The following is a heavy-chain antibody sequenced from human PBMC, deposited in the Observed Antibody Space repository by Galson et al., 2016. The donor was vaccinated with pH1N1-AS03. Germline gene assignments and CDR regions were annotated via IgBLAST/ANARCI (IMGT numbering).Heavy chain of an antibody. CDR3: ASRSSVLYSYGSDV. D-gene: IGHD3-10*01. CDR2: TFYGGST. Sequence: SETLSLTCSVSGDSLDTFSWTWIRQPPRKGLEWIGFTFYGGSTHYNPSLKSRITISVDTSKNLFSLQLKSVTAADTAVYYCASRSSVLYSYGSDVWGQGTTVIVSS. V-gene: IGHV4-59*01. CDR1: GDSLDTFS. J-gene: IGHJ6*02.